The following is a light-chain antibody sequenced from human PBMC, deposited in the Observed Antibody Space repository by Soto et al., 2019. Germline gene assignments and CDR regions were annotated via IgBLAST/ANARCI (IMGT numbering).Light chain of an antibody. CDR3: QQHGSSPLT. J-gene: IGKJ4*01. V-gene: IGKV3-20*01. CDR1: QSVSSSY. Sequence: PVERATLSCRASQSVSSSYLAWYQQKPGQAPRLLIYGASSRATGIPDRFSGSGSGTDFTLTISRLEPEDFAVYYCQQHGSSPLTFGGGTKVDIK. CDR2: GAS.